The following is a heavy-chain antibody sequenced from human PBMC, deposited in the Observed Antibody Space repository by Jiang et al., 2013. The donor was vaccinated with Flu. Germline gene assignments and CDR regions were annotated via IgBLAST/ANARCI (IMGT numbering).Heavy chain of an antibody. D-gene: IGHD2/OR15-2a*01. CDR1: VGSINKFY. V-gene: IGHV4-59*01. Sequence: GSGLVKPSETLSLTCTVSVGSINKFYWSWIRQPPGKGLEWVGYVSLQWDHPLQPLLRSRVTILLNTSKNQFSLNLTSVTAADTAVYYCARHMDIRRFADFPFDYWGQGTPGHRLL. CDR3: ARHMDIRRFADFPFDY. CDR2: VSLQWDH. J-gene: IGHJ4*02.